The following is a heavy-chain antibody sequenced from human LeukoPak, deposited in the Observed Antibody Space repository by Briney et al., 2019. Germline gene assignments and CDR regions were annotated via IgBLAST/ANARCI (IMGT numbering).Heavy chain of an antibody. CDR1: GHTYSSFD. V-gene: IGHV3-23*01. D-gene: IGHD2-2*01. J-gene: IGHJ3*01. CDR3: AKDRSCSGSSCNVGS. CDR2: NSGSGGSK. Sequence: GRSLRLSYAASGHTYSSFDMRWARHARTKGPEEGSANSGSGGSKFYEDSVKGRFTISRDNSKNTLFLQMNGLRAEDTAVYYCAKDRSCSGSSCNVGSWGQGTMVTVSS.